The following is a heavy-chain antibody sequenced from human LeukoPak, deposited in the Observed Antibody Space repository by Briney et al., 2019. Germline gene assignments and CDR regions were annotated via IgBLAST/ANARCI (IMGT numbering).Heavy chain of an antibody. CDR2: ISAYNGNT. Sequence: ASVKVSCKASGYTFTSYYMHWVRPAPGQGLEWMGWISAYNGNTNYAQKLQGRVTMTTDTSTSTAYMELRSLRSDDTAVYYCARDRYGSSWTSTSFDYWGQGTLVTVSS. J-gene: IGHJ4*02. CDR1: GYTFTSYY. V-gene: IGHV1-18*04. CDR3: ARDRYGSSWTSTSFDY. D-gene: IGHD6-13*01.